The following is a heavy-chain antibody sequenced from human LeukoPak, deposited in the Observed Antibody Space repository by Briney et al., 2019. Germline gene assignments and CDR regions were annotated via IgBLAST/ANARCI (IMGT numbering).Heavy chain of an antibody. CDR1: GFTFSSYE. D-gene: IGHD3-10*01. Sequence: PGGSLRLSCAASGFTFSSYEMNWVRQAPGKGLEWVSYISSSGSTIYYADSVKGRFTISRDNAKHSLYLQMNSLRAEDTAVYYCARDSLVRGVITRFDYWGQGTLVTVSS. J-gene: IGHJ4*02. CDR2: ISSSGSTI. V-gene: IGHV3-48*03. CDR3: ARDSLVRGVITRFDY.